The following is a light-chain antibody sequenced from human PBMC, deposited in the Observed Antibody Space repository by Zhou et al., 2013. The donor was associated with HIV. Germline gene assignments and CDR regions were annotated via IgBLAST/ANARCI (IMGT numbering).Light chain of an antibody. CDR3: QKYDTYPAT. V-gene: IGKV1-5*03. CDR2: KAS. CDR1: ESISSW. Sequence: DIQMTQSPSTLSASVGDRITITCRASESISSWLAWYQQKPGKAPNLLIYKASSLESGVPSRFSGTGSGTEFTLTISSLQPDDSATYYCQKYDTYPATFGQGTKVEIK. J-gene: IGKJ1*01.